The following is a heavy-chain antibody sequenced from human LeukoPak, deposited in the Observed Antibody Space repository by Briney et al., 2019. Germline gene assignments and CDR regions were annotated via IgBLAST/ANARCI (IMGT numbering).Heavy chain of an antibody. CDR2: INPNSGGA. D-gene: IGHD3-9*01. J-gene: IGHJ4*02. CDR3: ARANYDILTGYYSIDY. CDR1: GYTFSGYY. V-gene: IGHV1-2*02. Sequence: GASVKVSCKTSGYTFSGYYMHWVRQAPGQGLEWMGWINPNSGGANYAQKFQGRVTMTRDTSISTAYMELSRLRSDDTAVYYCARANYDILTGYYSIDYWGQGTLVTVSS.